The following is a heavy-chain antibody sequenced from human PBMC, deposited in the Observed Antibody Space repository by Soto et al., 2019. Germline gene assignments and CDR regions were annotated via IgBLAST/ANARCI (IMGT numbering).Heavy chain of an antibody. CDR1: GFTFSSYA. CDR3: AKVGGGSSWYRGDFDY. Sequence: EVQLLESGGGLVQPGGSLRLSCAASGFTFSSYAMSWVRQAPGKGLEWVSAISGSGGSTYYADSVKGRFTISRDNSKNTLYLQMNSLRAEDTAVYYCAKVGGGSSWYRGDFDYWGQGTLVTVSS. J-gene: IGHJ4*02. CDR2: ISGSGGST. D-gene: IGHD6-13*01. V-gene: IGHV3-23*01.